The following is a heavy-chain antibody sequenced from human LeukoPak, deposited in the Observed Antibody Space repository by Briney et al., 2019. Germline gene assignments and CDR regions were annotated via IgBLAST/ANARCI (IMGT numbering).Heavy chain of an antibody. CDR3: ASNPATVFDY. J-gene: IGHJ4*02. CDR1: GGSISSSSYY. Sequence: SETLSLTCTVSGGSISSSSYYWGWIRQPPGKGLECIGYIHYTGSTNYNPSLKSRVTISVETSKHQFSLNLTSVTAADTAVYYCASNPATVFDYWGQGALVTVSS. V-gene: IGHV4-61*05. CDR2: IHYTGST.